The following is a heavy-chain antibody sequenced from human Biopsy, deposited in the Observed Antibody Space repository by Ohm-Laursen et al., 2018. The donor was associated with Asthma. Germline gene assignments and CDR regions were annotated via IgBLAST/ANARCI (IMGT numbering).Heavy chain of an antibody. CDR1: GFTFSSYW. Sequence: SLRLSCAASGFTFSSYWMSWVRQAPGKGLEWVAVISYDGSNKYYADSAKGRFTISRDNSKNTLYLQMNSLRAEDTAVYYCARDLHPTNHLGELSEGFDYWGQGTLVTVSS. CDR3: ARDLHPTNHLGELSEGFDY. CDR2: ISYDGSNK. D-gene: IGHD3-16*02. V-gene: IGHV3-30-3*01. J-gene: IGHJ4*02.